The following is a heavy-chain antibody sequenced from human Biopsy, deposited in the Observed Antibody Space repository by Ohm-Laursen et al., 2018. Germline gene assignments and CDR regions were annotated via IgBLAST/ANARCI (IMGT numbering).Heavy chain of an antibody. CDR2: IIPMLDVA. J-gene: IGHJ4*02. V-gene: IGHV1-69*04. D-gene: IGHD4-23*01. CDR1: GGSFSTYA. CDR3: ARGSNDFGGLYFPR. Sequence: SVKVSCKASGGSFSTYAVSWVRQAPGQGLEWMGKIIPMLDVANYAQKFQGRVTITADKLTSTAYMELASLRSEDTAVYYCARGSNDFGGLYFPRWGQGTLVTVSS.